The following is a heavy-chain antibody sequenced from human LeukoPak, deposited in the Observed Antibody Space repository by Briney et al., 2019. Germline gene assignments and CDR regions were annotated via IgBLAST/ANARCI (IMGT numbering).Heavy chain of an antibody. CDR3: ARRQDKWNDRPFDH. J-gene: IGHJ4*02. CDR2: INHSGST. Sequence: SETLSLTCGVYGVSFSGYYWSWIRQPPGKGLEWIGEINHSGSTNYNPSLKSRVTISLDKSKNQFSLKLSSVAAADTAVYYCARRQDKWNDRPFDHWGQGTLVTVSS. V-gene: IGHV4-34*01. CDR1: GVSFSGYY. D-gene: IGHD1-20*01.